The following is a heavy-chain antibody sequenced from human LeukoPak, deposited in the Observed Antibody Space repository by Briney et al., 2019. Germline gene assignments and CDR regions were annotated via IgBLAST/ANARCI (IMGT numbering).Heavy chain of an antibody. CDR2: IYYTGST. Sequence: SETLPLTCTVSGGSISSGGYYWNWIRHHPGKGLEWIGYIYYTGSTYYNPSLKSRVTMSVDTSKNQFSLKLSSVTAADTAMYYCARVDYYDSNGYYNHDSFDIWGQGTMVTVSS. J-gene: IGHJ3*02. D-gene: IGHD3-22*01. CDR3: ARVDYYDSNGYYNHDSFDI. CDR1: GGSISSGGYY. V-gene: IGHV4-31*03.